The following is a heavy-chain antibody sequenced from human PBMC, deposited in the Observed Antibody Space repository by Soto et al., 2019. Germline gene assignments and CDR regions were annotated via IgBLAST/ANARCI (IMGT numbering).Heavy chain of an antibody. Sequence: QVQLVQSGAEVKKAGASVKVSCKASGYTFHTYGISWVRQAPGQGLEWMGWITDYNANTQYAQKFQGRVTMTTDTSTSTAYMDLRSLRSDDTAVYYCARVDTMVRGTTVYHFKGLDVWGQGTTVTVSS. CDR1: GYTFHTYG. CDR3: ARVDTMVRGTTVYHFKGLDV. J-gene: IGHJ6*02. D-gene: IGHD3-10*01. CDR2: ITDYNANT. V-gene: IGHV1-18*01.